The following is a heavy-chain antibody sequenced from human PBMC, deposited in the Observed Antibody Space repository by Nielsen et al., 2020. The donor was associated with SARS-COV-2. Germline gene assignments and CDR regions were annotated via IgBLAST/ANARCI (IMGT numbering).Heavy chain of an antibody. D-gene: IGHD3-22*01. V-gene: IGHV1-8*01. CDR1: GYTFTSYV. CDR2: MNPNSGNT. J-gene: IGHJ4*02. CDR3: ARGVFRTMIVVVITYHSYYFDY. Sequence: ASVKVSCKASGYTFTSYVINWVRQATGQGLEWMGWMNPNSGNTGYAQKFQGRVTMTRDTSISTAYMELSSLRSEDTAVYYCARGVFRTMIVVVITYHSYYFDYWGQGTLVTVSS.